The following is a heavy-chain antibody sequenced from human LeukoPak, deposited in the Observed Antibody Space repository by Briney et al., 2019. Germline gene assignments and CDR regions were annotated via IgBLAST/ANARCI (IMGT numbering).Heavy chain of an antibody. CDR2: VYYTGST. CDR1: GGSISRHY. J-gene: IGHJ6*03. D-gene: IGHD4-11*01. V-gene: IGHV4-59*08. Sequence: PSETLSLTCTVSGGSISRHYWSWIRQPPGKGLEWIGYVYYTGSTNYSPSLKSRVTISVDTSKNQFSLKLSSVTAADTAVYYCARLAAIGDYSRHYYMDVWGKGTTVTVSS. CDR3: ARLAAIGDYSRHYYMDV.